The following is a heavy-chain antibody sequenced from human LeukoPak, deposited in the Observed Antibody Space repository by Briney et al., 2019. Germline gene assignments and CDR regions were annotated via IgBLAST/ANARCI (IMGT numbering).Heavy chain of an antibody. CDR1: GFAFADYA. J-gene: IGHJ6*02. D-gene: IGHD2/OR15-2a*01. V-gene: IGHV3-43*02. CDR2: IHADGGRT. Sequence: GGSLRLSCAASGFAFADYAMHWVLQIPGKGLECVAHIHADGGRTFYADSVKDRFTVSRDNGKNSLFLQMDSLTSDDTALYYCSTWAFYHGLDVWGQGATVIVSS. CDR3: STWAFYHGLDV.